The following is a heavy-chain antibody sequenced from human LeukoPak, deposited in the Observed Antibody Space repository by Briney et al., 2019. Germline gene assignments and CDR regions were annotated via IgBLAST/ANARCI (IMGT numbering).Heavy chain of an antibody. CDR3: ATDQSSGWKSYWYFDL. CDR2: FDPEDGET. J-gene: IGHJ2*01. CDR1: GYTLTELS. D-gene: IGHD6-19*01. V-gene: IGHV1-24*01. Sequence: ASVKVSCEVSGYTLTELSMHWVRQAPGKGLEWMGGFDPEDGETIYAQKFQGRVTMTEDTSTDTAYMELSSLRSEDTAVYYCATDQSSGWKSYWYFDLWGRGTLVTVSS.